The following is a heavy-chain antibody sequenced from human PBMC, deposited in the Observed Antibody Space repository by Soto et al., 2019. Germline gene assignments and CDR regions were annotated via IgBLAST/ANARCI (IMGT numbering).Heavy chain of an antibody. CDR2: IYYSGST. D-gene: IGHD4-17*01. Sequence: SETLSLTCTVSGGSISSYYWSWIRQPPGKGLEWIGYIYYSGSTNYNPSLKSRVTISVDTSKNQFSLKLSSVTAADTAVYYCAREAHRGEYDYWGQATLVTVSA. J-gene: IGHJ4*02. CDR3: AREAHRGEYDY. CDR1: GGSISSYY. V-gene: IGHV4-59*01.